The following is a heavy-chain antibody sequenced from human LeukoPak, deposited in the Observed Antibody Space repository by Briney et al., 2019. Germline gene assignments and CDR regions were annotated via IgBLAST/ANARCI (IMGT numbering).Heavy chain of an antibody. V-gene: IGHV4-39*01. CDR2: IYYSGST. CDR3: ARHSSRYCSGGSCYFPFFDNWFDP. J-gene: IGHJ5*02. D-gene: IGHD2-15*01. Sequence: SETLSLTCTVSGGSISSSSYYWGWIRRPPGKGLEWIGSIYYSGSTYYNPSLKSRVTISVDTSKNQFSLKLSSVTAADTAVYYCARHSSRYCSGGSCYFPFFDNWFDPWGQGTLVTVSS. CDR1: GGSISSSSYY.